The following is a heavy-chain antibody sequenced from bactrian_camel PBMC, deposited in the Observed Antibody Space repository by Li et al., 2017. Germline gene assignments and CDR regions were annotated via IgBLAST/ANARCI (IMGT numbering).Heavy chain of an antibody. J-gene: IGHJ4*01. Sequence: DVQLVESGGGLVQPGGSLRLSCAASGFTFSSYTMSWVRQVPGKGLEWVSSSSSGVLSLVYADSVKGRFTISRDNAKNTVYLLMNSLKPEDTAVYYCVKPNPDARGGFDHWGQGTQVTVS. CDR3: VKPNPDARGGFDH. D-gene: IGHD1*01. CDR1: GFTFSSYT. V-gene: IGHV3S35*01. CDR2: SSSGVLSL.